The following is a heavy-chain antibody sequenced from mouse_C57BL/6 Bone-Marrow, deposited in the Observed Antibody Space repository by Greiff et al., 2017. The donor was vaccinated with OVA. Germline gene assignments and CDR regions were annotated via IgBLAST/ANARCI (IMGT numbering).Heavy chain of an antibody. Sequence: EVKLMESGGGLVKPGGSLKLSCAASGFTFSSYAMSWVRQTPEKRLEWVATISDGGSYTYYPANVKGRFTITRDNAKNNLYLQMSHLKSEDTAMYYCAREGLGQGIDYWGQGTSVTVSS. CDR1: GFTFSSYA. J-gene: IGHJ4*01. V-gene: IGHV5-4*01. CDR3: AREGLGQGIDY. CDR2: ISDGGSYT. D-gene: IGHD3-3*01.